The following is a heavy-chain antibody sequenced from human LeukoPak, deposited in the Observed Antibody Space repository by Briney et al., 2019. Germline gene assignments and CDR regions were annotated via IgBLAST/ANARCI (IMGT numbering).Heavy chain of an antibody. CDR3: TRKRCPSGVCPPDY. D-gene: IGHD2-8*01. CDR2: TTTKAHGGTT. CDR1: GFTFRDYP. J-gene: IGHJ4*02. Sequence: PGGSLRLSCTGSGFTFRDYPISWVRQAPGKGLEWEGYTTTKAHGGTTEFAASVKGRFTISRDDLKSIVYLQMNGLKTEDTAVYYCTRKRCPSGVCPPDYWGQGTLVTVSS. V-gene: IGHV3-49*04.